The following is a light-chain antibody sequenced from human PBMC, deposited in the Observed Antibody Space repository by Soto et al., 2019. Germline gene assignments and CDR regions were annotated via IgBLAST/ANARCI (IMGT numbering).Light chain of an antibody. V-gene: IGKV3-20*01. J-gene: IGKJ3*01. CDR3: QQYGGSPFT. CDR1: QFLSSY. CDR2: DTS. Sequence: EVLLTQSPATLSLAPGERATLSCRASQFLSSYLAWYQQQPGQPPRLLIYDTSNRATGIPDRFSGSGSGTDFTLTISRLEPEDFAVYYCQQYGGSPFTFGPGTKVDI.